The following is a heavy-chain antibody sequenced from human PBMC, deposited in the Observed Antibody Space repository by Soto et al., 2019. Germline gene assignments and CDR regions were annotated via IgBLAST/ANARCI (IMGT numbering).Heavy chain of an antibody. D-gene: IGHD3-3*01. J-gene: IGHJ3*01. V-gene: IGHV3-7*05. CDR1: GFTFTDHW. CDR3: VRIRGGGAYDL. CDR2: IKPDGSEK. Sequence: VQLVESGGGLVQPGGSLRLSYVASGFTFTDHWMTWVRQAPGRRPEWVANIKPDGSEKYYMDSVRGRFAISRDNAKNSLSLLMNSLGPEDTAMFYCVRIRGGGAYDLWGQGTMVTVS.